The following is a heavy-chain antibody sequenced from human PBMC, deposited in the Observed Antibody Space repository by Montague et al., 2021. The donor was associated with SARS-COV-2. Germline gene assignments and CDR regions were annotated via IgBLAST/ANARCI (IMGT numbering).Heavy chain of an antibody. Sequence: SETLSLTCTVSGGSISSYYWSWIRQPAGKGLEWIGRIYSSGSTNYNPSLKSRVTMSVDTSRNQFSLKLTSVTAADTAVYYCAGGRRSLWIGEIRPGKDWFDPWGQGTLVTVSS. CDR3: AGGRRSLWIGEIRPGKDWFDP. CDR2: IYSSGST. CDR1: GGSISSYY. J-gene: IGHJ5*02. D-gene: IGHD3-10*01. V-gene: IGHV4-4*07.